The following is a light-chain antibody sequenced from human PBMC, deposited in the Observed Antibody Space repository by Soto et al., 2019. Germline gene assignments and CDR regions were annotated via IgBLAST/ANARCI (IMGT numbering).Light chain of an antibody. J-gene: IGLJ1*01. Sequence: QSALTQPASVSGSPGQSITISCTGTSSDVGGYNYVSWYQQHPGKAPKLMIYDVSNRPSGVSNRFSGSKSGNTAYLTISGLQTEDEADYYCTSYTSTSPHVFGTGTKLTVL. CDR3: TSYTSTSPHV. CDR1: SSDVGGYNY. CDR2: DVS. V-gene: IGLV2-14*01.